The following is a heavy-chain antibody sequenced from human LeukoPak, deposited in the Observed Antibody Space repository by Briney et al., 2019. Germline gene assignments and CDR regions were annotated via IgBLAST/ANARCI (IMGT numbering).Heavy chain of an antibody. J-gene: IGHJ4*02. CDR3: ARHSIVGATRDY. Sequence: SETLSLTCTVSGGSINSYYWGWIRQPPGKGLEWIGSIYYSGSTYYNPSLKSRVTISVDTSKNQFSLKLSSVTAADTAVYYCARHSIVGATRDYWGQGTLVTVSS. V-gene: IGHV4-39*01. D-gene: IGHD1-26*01. CDR1: GGSINSYY. CDR2: IYYSGST.